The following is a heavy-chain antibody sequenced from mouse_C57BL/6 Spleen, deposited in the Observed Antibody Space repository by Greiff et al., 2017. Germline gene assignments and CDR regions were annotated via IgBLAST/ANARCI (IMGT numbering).Heavy chain of an antibody. CDR3: ESIGYYYGSSYGYVDV. CDR2: IYPGSGST. CDR1: GYTFTSYW. J-gene: IGHJ1*03. Sequence: QVQLQQPGAELVKPGASVKMSCKASGYTFTSYWITWVKQRPGQGLEWIGDIYPGSGSTNYNEKFKSKATLTVDTSSSTAYMQLSSLTSEDSAVYYCESIGYYYGSSYGYVDVWGTGTTVTVSS. V-gene: IGHV1-55*01. D-gene: IGHD1-1*01.